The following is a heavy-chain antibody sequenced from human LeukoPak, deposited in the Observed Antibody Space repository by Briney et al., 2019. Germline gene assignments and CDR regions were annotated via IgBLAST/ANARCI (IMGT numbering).Heavy chain of an antibody. CDR1: GGSTSNYY. Sequence: SETLSLTCTVSGGSTSNYYWSWIRQPAGRGREWIGRIYSTGSTNYNPSLKSRVTMSVDTSKNQFSLRLRPVTAADTAVYYCARQIASAGTAGFDFWGQGALVTVSS. V-gene: IGHV4-4*07. CDR3: ARQIASAGTAGFDF. D-gene: IGHD6-13*01. J-gene: IGHJ4*02. CDR2: IYSTGST.